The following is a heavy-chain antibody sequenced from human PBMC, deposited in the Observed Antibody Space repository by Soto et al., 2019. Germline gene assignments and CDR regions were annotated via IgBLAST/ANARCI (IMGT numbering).Heavy chain of an antibody. Sequence: SLRLSCAASGFTFDDNAMHWVRQAPGKGLERVSGISWNSGSIGYADSVKGRFTISRDNAKNSLYLQMNSLIAEDTALYYCAKVHTICGVGYYFDYWGQGTLVIVSS. CDR1: GFTFDDNA. CDR3: AKVHTICGVGYYFDY. J-gene: IGHJ4*02. CDR2: ISWNSGSI. V-gene: IGHV3-9*01. D-gene: IGHD3-3*01.